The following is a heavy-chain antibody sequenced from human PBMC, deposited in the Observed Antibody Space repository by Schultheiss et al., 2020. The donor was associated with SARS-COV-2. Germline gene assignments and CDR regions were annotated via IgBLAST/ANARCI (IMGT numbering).Heavy chain of an antibody. J-gene: IGHJ4*02. Sequence: GGSLRLSCAASGFTFSSYAMSWVRQAPGKGLEWVSAISGSGGSTYYADSVKGRFTISRDNSENSLYLQMNSLRAEDTAVYYCAKDDGVGATLNFDYWGQGTLVTVSS. V-gene: IGHV3-23*01. CDR2: ISGSGGST. D-gene: IGHD1-26*01. CDR3: AKDDGVGATLNFDY. CDR1: GFTFSSYA.